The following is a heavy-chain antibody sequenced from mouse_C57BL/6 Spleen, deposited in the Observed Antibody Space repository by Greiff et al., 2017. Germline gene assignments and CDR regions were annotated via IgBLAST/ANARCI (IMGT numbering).Heavy chain of an antibody. D-gene: IGHD1-1*01. CDR3: ARRYYGSSRYFDV. V-gene: IGHV5-15*04. J-gene: IGHJ1*03. CDR2: ISNLAYSI. Sequence: EVQGVQPGGGLVQPGGSLKLSCAASGFTFSDYGMAWVRQAPRKGHEWVAFISNLAYSIYYADTLKGRFTISVENAKNTLYMEMSSLRSEDTAMYYCARRYYGSSRYFDVWGTGTTVTVSS. CDR1: GFTFSDYG.